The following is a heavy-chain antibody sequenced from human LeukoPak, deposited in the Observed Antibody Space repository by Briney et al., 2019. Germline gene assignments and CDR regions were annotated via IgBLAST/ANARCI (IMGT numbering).Heavy chain of an antibody. CDR3: ARGGTYYDSSGYPTPHDAFDI. D-gene: IGHD3-22*01. CDR2: ISAYNGNT. CDR1: GYTFTSYG. V-gene: IGHV1-18*01. Sequence: VASVKVSCKASGYTFTSYGISWVRQAPGQGLEWMGWISAYNGNTNYAQKLQGRVTMTTDTSTSTAYMELRSLRSDDTAVYYCARGGTYYDSSGYPTPHDAFDIWGQGTMVTVSS. J-gene: IGHJ3*02.